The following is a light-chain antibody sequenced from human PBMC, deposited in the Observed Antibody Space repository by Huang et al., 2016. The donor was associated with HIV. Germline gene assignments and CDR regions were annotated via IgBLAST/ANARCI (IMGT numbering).Light chain of an antibody. V-gene: IGKV3-15*01. CDR3: QQYSRWPPA. J-gene: IGKJ4*01. Sequence: EIVMTQSPPTLSVSPGERAALSCRASQSVSDNLAWYQQKPGQAPRVLIYGGSTRATGIPARFSGSGSGTEFTLTIRSLQSEDVAVYYCQQYSRWPPAFGGGTKVEIK. CDR2: GGS. CDR1: QSVSDN.